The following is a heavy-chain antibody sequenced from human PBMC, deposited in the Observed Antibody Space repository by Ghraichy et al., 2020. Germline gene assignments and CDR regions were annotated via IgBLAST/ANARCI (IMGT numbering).Heavy chain of an antibody. D-gene: IGHD2-15*01. CDR1: GGSFSGYY. J-gene: IGHJ4*02. Sequence: SETLSLTCAVYGGSFSGYYWSWIRQPPGKGLEWIGEINHSGSTNYNPSLKSRVTISVDTSKNQFSLKLSSVTAADTAVYYCARVGGSSGGSYLELDYWGQGTLVTVSS. V-gene: IGHV4-34*01. CDR2: INHSGST. CDR3: ARVGGSSGGSYLELDY.